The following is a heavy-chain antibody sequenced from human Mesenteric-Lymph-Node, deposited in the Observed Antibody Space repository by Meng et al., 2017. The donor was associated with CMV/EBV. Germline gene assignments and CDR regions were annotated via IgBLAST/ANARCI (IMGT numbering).Heavy chain of an antibody. J-gene: IGHJ4*02. D-gene: IGHD4-11*01. V-gene: IGHV4-31*02. Sequence: SGGSISSGGYYWGWIRQHPGKGLEWIGYIYYSGSTYYNPSLKSRVTISVDTSKNQFSLKLSSVTATDTAVYYCARALDYSNPRGFDYWGQGTLVTVSS. CDR1: GGSISSGGYY. CDR2: IYYSGST. CDR3: ARALDYSNPRGFDY.